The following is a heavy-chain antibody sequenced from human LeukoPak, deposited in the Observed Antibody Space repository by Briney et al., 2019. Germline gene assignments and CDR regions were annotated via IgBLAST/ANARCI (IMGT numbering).Heavy chain of an antibody. D-gene: IGHD2-2*02. V-gene: IGHV3-33*01. CDR2: IWYDGSNK. CDR3: ARDSVPAAIAVGYYYYYMDV. J-gene: IGHJ6*03. CDR1: GFTFSSYG. Sequence: GGSLRLSCAASGFTFSSYGMHWVRQAPGKGLEWVAVIWYDGSNKYYADSVKGRFTIFRDNSKNTLYLQMNSLRAEDTAVYYCARDSVPAAIAVGYYYYYMDVWGKGTTVTVSS.